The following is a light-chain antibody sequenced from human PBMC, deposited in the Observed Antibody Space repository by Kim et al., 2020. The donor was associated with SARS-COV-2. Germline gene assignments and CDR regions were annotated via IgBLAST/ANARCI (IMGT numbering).Light chain of an antibody. CDR3: CSFTSGISWV. V-gene: IGLV2-23*02. Sequence: GQSGTISCSGTINDLGTYALISWYQQYPGKAPRLIIFDISQRPSGISGRFSGSKSGNTASLTISPLEPDDEADYFCCSFTSGISWVFGGGTKLTVL. CDR1: INDLGTYAL. J-gene: IGLJ3*02. CDR2: DIS.